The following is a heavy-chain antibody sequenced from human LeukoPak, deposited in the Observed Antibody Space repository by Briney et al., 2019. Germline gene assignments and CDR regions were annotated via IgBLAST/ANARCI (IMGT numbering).Heavy chain of an antibody. Sequence: PSETLSLTCSASGASPSRRYWSWIRQSPGSTLEWIGHIYDGRDTKYNPSLTSRVTISVDTSRNQFSLSLTSVTAADTAIYYCAQTTGWPGFDFWGPGALVTVSS. D-gene: IGHD6-19*01. J-gene: IGHJ4*02. V-gene: IGHV4-59*08. CDR2: IYDGRDT. CDR1: GASPSRRY. CDR3: AQTTGWPGFDF.